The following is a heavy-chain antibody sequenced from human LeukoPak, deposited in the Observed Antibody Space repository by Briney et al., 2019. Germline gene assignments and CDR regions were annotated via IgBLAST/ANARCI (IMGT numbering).Heavy chain of an antibody. D-gene: IGHD5-12*01. CDR3: ARGLVATIGGLDY. V-gene: IGHV4-4*02. Sequence: SETLSLTCAVSGGCISSSNWWSWVRQPPGKGLEWIGEIYHSGSTNYNPSLKSRVTISVDKSKNQFSLKLSSVTAADTAVYYCARGLVATIGGLDYWGQGTLVTVSS. CDR2: IYHSGST. CDR1: GGCISSSNW. J-gene: IGHJ4*02.